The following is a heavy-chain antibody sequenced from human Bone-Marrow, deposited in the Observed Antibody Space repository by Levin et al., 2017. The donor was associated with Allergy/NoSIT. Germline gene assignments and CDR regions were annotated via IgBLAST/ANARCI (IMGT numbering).Heavy chain of an antibody. J-gene: IGHJ4*02. CDR1: GFIFNSYS. CDR2: ISSSSSTI. CDR3: AREYYYSDSSAFYSLSDY. Sequence: GESLKISCAASGFIFNSYSMNWVRQAPGKGLEWISYISSSSSTIYYADSVKGRFTISRDKAKNSLYLQMDSLRDDDTAVYYCAREYYYSDSSAFYSLSDYWGQGTLVTVSS. D-gene: IGHD3-22*01. V-gene: IGHV3-48*02.